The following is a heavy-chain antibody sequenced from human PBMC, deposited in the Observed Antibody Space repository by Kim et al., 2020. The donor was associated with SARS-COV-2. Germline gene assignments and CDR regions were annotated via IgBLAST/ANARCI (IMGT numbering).Heavy chain of an antibody. V-gene: IGHV1-46*01. J-gene: IGHJ4*02. D-gene: IGHD5-12*01. CDR3: ARLLGKWLREDLYFDY. Sequence: MFPGRVTMTRDTSTSTVYMELSSLRSEDTAVYYCARLLGKWLREDLYFDYWGQGTLVTVSS.